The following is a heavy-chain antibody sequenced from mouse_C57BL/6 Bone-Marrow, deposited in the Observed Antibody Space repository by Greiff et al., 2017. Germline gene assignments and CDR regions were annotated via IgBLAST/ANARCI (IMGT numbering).Heavy chain of an antibody. D-gene: IGHD1-1*01. CDR2: ISDGGSYT. V-gene: IGHV5-4*01. CDR3: ARDGTTRYWYFDV. J-gene: IGHJ1*03. Sequence: EVKLMESGGGLVKPGGSLKLSCAASGFTFSSYAMSWVRQTPEKRLEWVATISDGGSYTYYPDNVKGRFTISRDNAKNNLYLQMSHLKSEDTAMYYCARDGTTRYWYFDVWGTGTTVTVSS. CDR1: GFTFSSYA.